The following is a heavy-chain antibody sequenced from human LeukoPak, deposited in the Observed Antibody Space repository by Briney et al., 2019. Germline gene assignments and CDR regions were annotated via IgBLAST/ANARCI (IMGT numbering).Heavy chain of an antibody. J-gene: IGHJ4*02. Sequence: PGGSLRLSCAASGFTVSTNYMSWVRQAPGKGLEWVSLIYSGDRTDYADTVESRSTTTRDNSKTTVYPQMKSLRVEDTAVYYCASIYYYGSGSYSAGYFDYWGQGTLVTVSS. D-gene: IGHD3-10*01. CDR1: GFTVSTNY. CDR2: IYSGDRT. V-gene: IGHV3-53*01. CDR3: ASIYYYGSGSYSAGYFDY.